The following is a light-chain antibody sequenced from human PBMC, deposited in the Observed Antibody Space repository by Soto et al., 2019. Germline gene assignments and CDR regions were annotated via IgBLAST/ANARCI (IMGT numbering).Light chain of an antibody. CDR1: QTISGW. Sequence: DIQMTQSPSSVSASVGDTVTITCRASQTISGWLAWYQQRPGKAPNLLIRDASTLESGVPSRFSGSGSGTTFTLTISSLQSDDFATYYCLQYNGYYRTFGQGTKVDIK. V-gene: IGKV1-5*01. J-gene: IGKJ1*01. CDR2: DAS. CDR3: LQYNGYYRT.